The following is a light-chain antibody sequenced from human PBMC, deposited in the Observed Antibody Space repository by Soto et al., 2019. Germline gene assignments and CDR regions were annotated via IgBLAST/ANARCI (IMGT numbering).Light chain of an antibody. CDR2: AGS. CDR1: QSISSY. Sequence: DIQMTQSPSSLSASVGDRVTITCRASQSISSYLNWYQQKPGKAPKLLIYAGSSLQSGVPSRFSGSGSGTDFTLTISSLQPEDFATCYCQQSYSTPPLTFGGGTKVEIK. CDR3: QQSYSTPPLT. V-gene: IGKV1-39*01. J-gene: IGKJ4*01.